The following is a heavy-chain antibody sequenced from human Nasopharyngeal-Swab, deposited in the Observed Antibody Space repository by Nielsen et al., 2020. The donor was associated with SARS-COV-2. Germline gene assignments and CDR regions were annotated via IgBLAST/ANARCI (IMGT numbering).Heavy chain of an antibody. J-gene: IGHJ4*02. D-gene: IGHD3-16*02. Sequence: ASVKVSCKASGYTFTSYDINWVRQATGQGLEWMGWMNPNSGNTGYAQKFQGRVTMTRNTSISTAYMELSCLRAEDTAVYYCARDTQFSGEYDYVWGSYRHWGQGTLVTVSS. CDR3: ARDTQFSGEYDYVWGSYRH. CDR2: MNPNSGNT. V-gene: IGHV1-8*01. CDR1: GYTFTSYD.